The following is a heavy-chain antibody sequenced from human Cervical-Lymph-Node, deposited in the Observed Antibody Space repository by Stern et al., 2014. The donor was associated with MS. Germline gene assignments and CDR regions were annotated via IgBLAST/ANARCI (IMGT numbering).Heavy chain of an antibody. CDR2: IYSGGST. V-gene: IGHV3-66*02. Sequence: VQLVESGGGLVQPGGSLRLSCAASGFTVSSNYMSWVRQAPGKGLERVSVIYSGGSTYYADSVKGRFTISRDNSKNTLYLQMNSLRAEDTAVYYCARGLKLYRYYYYGMDVWGQGTTVTVSS. CDR3: ARGLKLYRYYYYGMDV. D-gene: IGHD3-16*02. J-gene: IGHJ6*02. CDR1: GFTVSSNY.